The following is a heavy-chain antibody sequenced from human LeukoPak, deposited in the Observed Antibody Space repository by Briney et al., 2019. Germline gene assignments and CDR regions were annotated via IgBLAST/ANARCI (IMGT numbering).Heavy chain of an antibody. V-gene: IGHV3-23*01. D-gene: IGHD6-13*01. Sequence: PGGSLRLSCAASGFTFGNYAMSWVRQAPGKGLEWVSAISDGGGATYYADSVKGRFTISRDNSKNTLYLQMSSLRAEDTAVYYCAKATQQLVRKLYFDYWGQGTLVTVSS. CDR1: GFTFGNYA. J-gene: IGHJ4*02. CDR2: ISDGGGAT. CDR3: AKATQQLVRKLYFDY.